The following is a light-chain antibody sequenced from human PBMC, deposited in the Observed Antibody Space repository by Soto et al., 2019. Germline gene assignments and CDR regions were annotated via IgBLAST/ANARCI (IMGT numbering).Light chain of an antibody. V-gene: IGLV2-23*01. Sequence: QSALTQPASVSGSPGQSITISCTGTNSDVGSHNFVSWYQQYPGKAPKLLIYEASKRPSGLSNRFSGSKSGNTASLTISGLQPADEAAYYCCSLKNGATSVFGGGTKLTVL. J-gene: IGLJ3*02. CDR1: NSDVGSHNF. CDR2: EAS. CDR3: CSLKNGATSV.